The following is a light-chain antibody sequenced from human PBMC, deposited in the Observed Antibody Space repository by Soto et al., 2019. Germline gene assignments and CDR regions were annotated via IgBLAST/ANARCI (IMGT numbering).Light chain of an antibody. Sequence: DIQMTQSPSTLSASVGDRVTITCRASQSLSNWLAWYQQKPGKAPNLLIYDASSLASGVPSRFSGSRSGTEFTLTISSLQPDDFATYYCQQYDSYCTFGQGTKVEIK. CDR2: DAS. CDR1: QSLSNW. V-gene: IGKV1-5*01. CDR3: QQYDSYCT. J-gene: IGKJ1*01.